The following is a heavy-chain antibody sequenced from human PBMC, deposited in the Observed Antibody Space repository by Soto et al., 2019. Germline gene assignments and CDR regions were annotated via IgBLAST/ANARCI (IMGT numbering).Heavy chain of an antibody. D-gene: IGHD2-8*01. CDR3: AKSNGWLPHFDY. CDR1: GFTFSNYA. CDR2: ITGNSGST. Sequence: EVQLLESGGGLVQPGESLRLSCAASGFTFSNYAMNWVRQAPGKGLEWVSTITGNSGSTYYADSVKGRVGISRDNSRNTLYLRMNSLRVEDTAVYYCAKSNGWLPHFDYWGQGTLVTVSS. V-gene: IGHV3-23*01. J-gene: IGHJ4*02.